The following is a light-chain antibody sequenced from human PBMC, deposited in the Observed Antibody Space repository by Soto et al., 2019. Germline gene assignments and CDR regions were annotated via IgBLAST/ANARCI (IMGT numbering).Light chain of an antibody. Sequence: EIVLTQSPATLALSPGESATLSCSASQSVSSRLAWYQQKPGQAPRLLIYDASNRATGIPARFSGSGSGTDFTLTISSLEPEDFAVYYCQQRSNWPLITFGQGTRLEIK. J-gene: IGKJ5*01. CDR3: QQRSNWPLIT. V-gene: IGKV3-11*01. CDR2: DAS. CDR1: QSVSSR.